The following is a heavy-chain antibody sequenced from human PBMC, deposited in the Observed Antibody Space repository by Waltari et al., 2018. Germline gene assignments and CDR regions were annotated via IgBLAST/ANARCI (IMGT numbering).Heavy chain of an antibody. J-gene: IGHJ6*03. CDR2: IIPTFGTT. Sequence: QVQLVQSGAEVKKPGSSVKVSCKASGGTFSSYAISWVRQAPGQGLEWMGAIIPTFGTTNYAQKFQGRVTITTDESTSTAYMELSSLRSEDTAVYYCARDSRSGRKYYYYYMDVWGKGTTVTVSS. CDR1: GGTFSSYA. CDR3: ARDSRSGRKYYYYYMDV. D-gene: IGHD3-10*01. V-gene: IGHV1-69*05.